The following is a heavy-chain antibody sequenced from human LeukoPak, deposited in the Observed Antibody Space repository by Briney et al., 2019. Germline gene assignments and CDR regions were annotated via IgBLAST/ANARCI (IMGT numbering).Heavy chain of an antibody. CDR1: GGSISSSNW. Sequence: PSGTLSLTCAVSGGSISSSNWWSWVRQPPGKGLEWIGEIYHSGSTYYNPSLKSRVTISVDTSKNQFSLKLSSVTAADTAVYYCARDDSSGYYYFDYWGQGTLVTVSS. CDR2: IYHSGST. J-gene: IGHJ4*02. CDR3: ARDDSSGYYYFDY. V-gene: IGHV4-4*02. D-gene: IGHD3-22*01.